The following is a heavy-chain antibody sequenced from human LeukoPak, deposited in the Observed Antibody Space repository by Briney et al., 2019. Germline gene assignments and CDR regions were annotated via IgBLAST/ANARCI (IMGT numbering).Heavy chain of an antibody. CDR1: GYTFTSYG. CDR3: AREIGVLPEVWFDP. D-gene: IGHD3-10*01. V-gene: IGHV1-18*01. Sequence: ASVKVSCKASGYTFTSYGISWVRQAPGQGLEWMGWISAYNGNTNYGQKLQGRVTMTTDTSTSTAYMELRSLRSDDTAVYYCAREIGVLPEVWFDPWGQGTLVTVSS. CDR2: ISAYNGNT. J-gene: IGHJ5*02.